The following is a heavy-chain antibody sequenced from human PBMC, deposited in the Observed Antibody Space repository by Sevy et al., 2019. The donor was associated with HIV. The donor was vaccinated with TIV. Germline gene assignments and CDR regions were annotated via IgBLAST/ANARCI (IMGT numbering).Heavy chain of an antibody. D-gene: IGHD4-17*01. Sequence: GGSLRLSCAASGFTFSSYAMSWVHQAPGKGLEWVSAISGSGGSTYYADSVKGRFTISRDNSKNTLYLQMNSLRAEDTAVYDCAKDYPAHYGDWYFDLWGRGTLVTVSS. CDR2: ISGSGGST. CDR1: GFTFSSYA. J-gene: IGHJ2*01. V-gene: IGHV3-23*01. CDR3: AKDYPAHYGDWYFDL.